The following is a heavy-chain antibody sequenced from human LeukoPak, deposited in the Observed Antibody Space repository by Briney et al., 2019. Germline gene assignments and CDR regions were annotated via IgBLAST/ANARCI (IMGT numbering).Heavy chain of an antibody. Sequence: PPGGSLRLSCAASGFTFSSYAMSWVRQAPGKGLEWVSAISGSGGSTYYADSVKGRFTISRDNSKNTLYLQMNSLRAEDTAVYYCARGMGDSYDSSGYYFDYWGQGALVTVSS. J-gene: IGHJ4*02. V-gene: IGHV3-23*01. CDR1: GFTFSSYA. CDR2: ISGSGGST. D-gene: IGHD3-22*01. CDR3: ARGMGDSYDSSGYYFDY.